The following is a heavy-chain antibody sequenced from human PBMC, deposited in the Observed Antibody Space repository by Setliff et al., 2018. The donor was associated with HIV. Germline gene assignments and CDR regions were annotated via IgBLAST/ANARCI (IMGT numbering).Heavy chain of an antibody. J-gene: IGHJ4*02. V-gene: IGHV1-69*13. D-gene: IGHD3-10*01. CDR3: ARDSMVRGVIISSTHFDY. CDR2: IIPIFNTA. CDR1: GGTFSLYA. Sequence: GASVKVSCKASGGTFSLYAINWVRQAPGQGLEWMGGIIPIFNTANYAQKFQGRVTITADGSTSTAYMELSSLRSEDTAVYYCARDSMVRGVIISSTHFDYWGQGTLVTVSS.